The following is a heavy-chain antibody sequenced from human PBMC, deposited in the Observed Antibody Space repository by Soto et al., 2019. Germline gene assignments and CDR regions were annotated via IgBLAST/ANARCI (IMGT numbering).Heavy chain of an antibody. D-gene: IGHD3-3*01. CDR1: GFTFSSYS. V-gene: IGHV3-21*01. CDR2: ISSSSSYI. CDR3: ARVNLPYYDFWSGYRPYDAFDI. Sequence: PGGSLRLACAASGFTFSSYSMNWVRQAPGKGLGWVSSISSSSSYIYYADSVKGRFTISRDNAKNSLYLQMNSLRAEDTAVYYCARVNLPYYDFWSGYRPYDAFDIWGQRTMVTVSS. J-gene: IGHJ3*02.